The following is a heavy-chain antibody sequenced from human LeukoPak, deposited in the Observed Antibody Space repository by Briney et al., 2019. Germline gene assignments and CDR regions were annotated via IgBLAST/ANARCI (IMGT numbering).Heavy chain of an antibody. J-gene: IGHJ3*02. CDR2: IWYDGSKK. CDR3: AKPHYYDSGGSYIAGAFDI. CDR1: GFTFSSSA. D-gene: IGHD3-22*01. V-gene: IGHV3-33*06. Sequence: GGSLRLSCAASGFTFSSSAMHWVRQAPGKGLEWVAVIWYDGSKKYYADSVKGRFTISRDNSKNTLYLQMNSLRAEDTAVYYCAKPHYYDSGGSYIAGAFDIWGQGTMVTVSS.